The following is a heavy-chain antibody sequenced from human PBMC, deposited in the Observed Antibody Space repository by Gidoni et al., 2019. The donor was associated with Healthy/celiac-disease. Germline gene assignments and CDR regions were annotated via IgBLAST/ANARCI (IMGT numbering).Heavy chain of an antibody. J-gene: IGHJ4*02. Sequence: EVQLLESGGGLVQPGGSLRLSCAASGFTLSSYAMSWVRQAPGKGLEWVSAISGSGYSTYYADSVKGRFTISRDNSKNTLYLQMNSLRAEDTAVYYCAKDRDPGDYVGSFDYWGQGSLVTVSS. D-gene: IGHD4-17*01. CDR3: AKDRDPGDYVGSFDY. V-gene: IGHV3-23*01. CDR2: ISGSGYST. CDR1: GFTLSSYA.